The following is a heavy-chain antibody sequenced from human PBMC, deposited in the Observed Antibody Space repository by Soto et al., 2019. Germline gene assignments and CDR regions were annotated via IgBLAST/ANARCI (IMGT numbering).Heavy chain of an antibody. Sequence: ASVKVSCKASGYTFTSYAMHWVRQAPGQRLEWMGWINAGNGNTKYSQKFQGRVTITRDTSASTAYMELSSLRSEDTAVYYCASVREYDYSSGCYGYWGQGPWVNVSS. V-gene: IGHV1-3*01. CDR1: GYTFTSYA. CDR2: INAGNGNT. CDR3: ASVREYDYSSGCYGY. D-gene: IGHD6-19*01. J-gene: IGHJ4*02.